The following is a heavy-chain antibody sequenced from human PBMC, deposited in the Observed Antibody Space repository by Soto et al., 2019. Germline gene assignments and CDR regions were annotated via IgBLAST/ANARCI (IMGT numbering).Heavy chain of an antibody. D-gene: IGHD2-2*01. CDR3: ARAGYCSSTSCSEFDP. CDR2: ISGSGGST. J-gene: IGHJ5*02. CDR1: GFTFSSYA. Sequence: PGGSLRLSCAASGFTFSSYAMSWVRQAPGKGLEWVSAISGSGGSTYYADSVKGRFTISRDNSKNTLYLQMNSLRSEDTAVYYCARAGYCSSTSCSEFDPWGQGTLVTVSS. V-gene: IGHV3-23*01.